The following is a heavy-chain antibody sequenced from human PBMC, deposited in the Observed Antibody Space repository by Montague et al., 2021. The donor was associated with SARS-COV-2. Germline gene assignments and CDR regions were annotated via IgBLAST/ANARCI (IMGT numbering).Heavy chain of an antibody. Sequence: SETLSLTCAVYGGSFSGYYWGWIRQPPGKGLEWIGEINHSGSTNXNPSLKSRVSISVDTFKNQFSLQVSSVTAADTAVYAGARGSTVTTFYDYNGMDVWGQGTTVTVSS. CDR1: GGSFSGYY. CDR3: ARGSTVTTFYDYNGMDV. D-gene: IGHD4-17*01. J-gene: IGHJ6*02. CDR2: INHSGST. V-gene: IGHV4-34*01.